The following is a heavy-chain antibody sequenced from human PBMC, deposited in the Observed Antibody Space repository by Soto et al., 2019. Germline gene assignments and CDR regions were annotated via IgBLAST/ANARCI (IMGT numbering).Heavy chain of an antibody. Sequence: SDTLSHTSTVSGGTMKRYYWSWIRQPPGKGLEWIGYINYSGSTNHNPSLKSRVTLSVDTSKKQFSLTLTPVPAADTAVYYCARDSGHSRSDWFDLWGQGTPVTVFS. V-gene: IGHV4-59*01. CDR2: INYSGST. D-gene: IGHD3-10*01. CDR1: GGTMKRYY. J-gene: IGHJ5*02. CDR3: ARDSGHSRSDWFDL.